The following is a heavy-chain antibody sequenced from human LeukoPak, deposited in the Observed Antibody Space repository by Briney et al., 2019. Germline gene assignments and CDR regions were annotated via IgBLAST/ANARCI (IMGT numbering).Heavy chain of an antibody. CDR1: GFTFSSYA. J-gene: IGHJ4*02. CDR3: AKDVGYYDSSGYLDY. Sequence: PGGSLRLSCAASGFTFSSYAMHWVRQAPGKGLEWVAVISYDGSNKYYADSVKGRFTISRDNSKNTLYLQMSSLRAEDTAVYYCAKDVGYYDSSGYLDYWGQGTLVTVSS. V-gene: IGHV3-30*04. D-gene: IGHD3-22*01. CDR2: ISYDGSNK.